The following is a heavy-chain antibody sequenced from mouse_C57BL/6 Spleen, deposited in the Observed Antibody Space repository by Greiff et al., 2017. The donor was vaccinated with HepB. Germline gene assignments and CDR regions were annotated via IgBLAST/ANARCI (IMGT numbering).Heavy chain of an antibody. CDR3: ARYGLLREWDEAY. CDR1: GYTFTDYY. Sequence: EVQLVESGPVLVKPGASVKMSCKASGYTFTDYYMNWVKQSHGKSLEWIGVINPYNGGTSYNQKFKGKATLTVDKSSSTAYMELNSLTSEDSAVYYCARYGLLREWDEAYWGQGTLVTVSA. J-gene: IGHJ3*01. CDR2: INPYNGGT. V-gene: IGHV1-19*01. D-gene: IGHD1-1*01.